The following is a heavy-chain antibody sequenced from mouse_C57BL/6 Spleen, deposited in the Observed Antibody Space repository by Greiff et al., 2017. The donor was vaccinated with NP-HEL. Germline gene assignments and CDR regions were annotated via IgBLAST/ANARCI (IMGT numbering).Heavy chain of an antibody. D-gene: IGHD2-5*01. Sequence: EVMLVESGGDLVKPGGSLKLSCAASGFTFSSYGMSWVRQTPDKRLEWVATISSGGSYTYYPDSVKGRFTISRDNAKNTLYLQMSSLKSEDTAMYYCAREGDYSKYYFDYWGQGTTLTVSS. CDR3: AREGDYSKYYFDY. V-gene: IGHV5-6*01. J-gene: IGHJ2*01. CDR2: ISSGGSYT. CDR1: GFTFSSYG.